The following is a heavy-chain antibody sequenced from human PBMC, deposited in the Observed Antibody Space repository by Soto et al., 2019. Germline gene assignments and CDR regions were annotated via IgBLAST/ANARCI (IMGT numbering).Heavy chain of an antibody. Sequence: QVQLQESGPGLVKPSQTLSLTCTVSGGSISSGGYYWSWIRQNLGKGLEWIRYIYYSGSNYYNTSLKSRVTISVDTSKNQFSMKLSSVTAADTAVYYCARGRCGSGLTFEDYWGQGTLVTVSS. CDR2: IYYSGSN. V-gene: IGHV4-31*03. CDR3: ARGRCGSGLTFEDY. CDR1: GGSISSGGYY. J-gene: IGHJ4*02. D-gene: IGHD3-10*01.